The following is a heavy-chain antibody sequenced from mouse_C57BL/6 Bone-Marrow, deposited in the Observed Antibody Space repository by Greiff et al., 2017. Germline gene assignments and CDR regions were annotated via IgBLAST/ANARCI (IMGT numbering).Heavy chain of an antibody. J-gene: IGHJ2*01. CDR2: IYPGSGST. Sequence: QVQLQQPGAELVKPGASVKMSCKASGYTFTSYWITWVKQRLGQGLEWIGDIYPGSGSTNYNEKFKSKATLTVDTSSSTAYMQLSSLTSEDSAVYYCARSLIYYDLDYWGQGTTLTVSS. CDR3: ARSLIYYDLDY. D-gene: IGHD2-4*01. V-gene: IGHV1-55*01. CDR1: GYTFTSYW.